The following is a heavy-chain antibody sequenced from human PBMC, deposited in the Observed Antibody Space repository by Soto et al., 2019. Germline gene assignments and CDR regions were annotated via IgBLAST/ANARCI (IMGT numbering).Heavy chain of an antibody. V-gene: IGHV2-70*11. J-gene: IGHJ1*01. CDR1: GFSLSTDGMC. CDR2: IDWNDDK. CDR3: ARVWWFGEKEYFQN. D-gene: IGHD2-21*01. Sequence: SGPTLVNPPQTLTLTCPISGFSLSTDGMCVSWIRQPPGKALEWLARIDWNDDKYYSTSLKTRLTISKDTSKNQAVLTMTRLDPADTATYYCARVWWFGEKEYFQNWGQGTLVTVSS.